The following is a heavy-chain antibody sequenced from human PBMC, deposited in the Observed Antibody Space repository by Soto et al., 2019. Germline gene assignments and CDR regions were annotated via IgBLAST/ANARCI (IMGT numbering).Heavy chain of an antibody. D-gene: IGHD3-22*01. CDR1: GGSISSYY. CDR2: IYTSGST. Sequence: SETLSLTCTVSGGSISSYYWSWIRQPAGKGLEWIGRIYTSGSTNYNPSLKSRVTMSVDTSKNQFSLKLSSVTAADTAVYYCARRLRYYDSSGFYYYYGMDVWGQGTTVTVSS. CDR3: ARRLRYYDSSGFYYYYGMDV. J-gene: IGHJ6*02. V-gene: IGHV4-4*07.